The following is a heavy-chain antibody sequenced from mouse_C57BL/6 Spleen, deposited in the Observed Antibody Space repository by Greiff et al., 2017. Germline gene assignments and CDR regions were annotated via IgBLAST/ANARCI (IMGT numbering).Heavy chain of an antibody. D-gene: IGHD3-3*01. V-gene: IGHV1-81*01. J-gene: IGHJ2*01. CDR1: GYTFTSYG. Sequence: VQLQESGAELARPGASVKLSCKASGYTFTSYGISWVKQRTGQGLEWIGEIYPRSGNTYYNEKFKGKATLTADKSSSTAYMELRSLTSGDSAVYFCARGAALYWGQGATLTVSS. CDR3: ARGAALY. CDR2: IYPRSGNT.